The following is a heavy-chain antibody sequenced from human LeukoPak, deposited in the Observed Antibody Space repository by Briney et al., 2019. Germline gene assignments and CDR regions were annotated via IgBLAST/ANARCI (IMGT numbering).Heavy chain of an antibody. CDR3: ARETYQLLLPPGYFDY. D-gene: IGHD2-2*01. CDR1: GFTFSSYA. CDR2: ISYDGSNK. J-gene: IGHJ4*02. V-gene: IGHV3-30-3*01. Sequence: PGGSLRLSCAASGFTFSSYAMHWVRQAPGKGLEWVAVISYDGSNKYYADSVKGRFTISRDNAKNSLYLQMNSLRAEDTAVYYCARETYQLLLPPGYFDYWGQGTLVTVSS.